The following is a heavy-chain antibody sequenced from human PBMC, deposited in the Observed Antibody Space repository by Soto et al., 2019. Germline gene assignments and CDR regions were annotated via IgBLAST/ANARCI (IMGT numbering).Heavy chain of an antibody. CDR3: ARWVTTVTTIDY. CDR1: GGSFSGYY. V-gene: IGHV4-34*01. D-gene: IGHD4-17*01. Sequence: ETLSLTCAVYGGSFSGYYWSWIRQPPGKGLEWIGEINHSGSTNYNPSLKSRVTISVDTSKNQFSLKLSSVTAADTAVYYCARWVTTVTTIDYWGQGTLVTVSS. J-gene: IGHJ4*02. CDR2: INHSGST.